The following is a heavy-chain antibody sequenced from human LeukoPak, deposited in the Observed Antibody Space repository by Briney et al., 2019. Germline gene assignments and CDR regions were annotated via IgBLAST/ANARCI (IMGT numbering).Heavy chain of an antibody. Sequence: PGGSLRLSCAASGFTFSSYAMHWVRQAPGKGLEWGAVISYDGSNKYYADSVKGRFTISRDNSKNTLYLQMNRLRAEDTAVYYCARDLLRSSWYPFGVPYYYYSMDVWGQRTTVTVSS. CDR3: ARDLLRSSWYPFGVPYYYYSMDV. V-gene: IGHV3-30*04. CDR1: GFTFSSYA. CDR2: ISYDGSNK. D-gene: IGHD6-13*01. J-gene: IGHJ6*02.